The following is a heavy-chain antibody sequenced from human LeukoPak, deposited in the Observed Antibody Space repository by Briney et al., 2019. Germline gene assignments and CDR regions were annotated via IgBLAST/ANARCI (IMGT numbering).Heavy chain of an antibody. CDR2: IYHSGST. CDR3: ARHFGQKWLGIYYYYYYMDV. V-gene: IGHV4-4*02. CDR1: GGSISSSNW. Sequence: PSETLSLTCAVSGGSISSSNWWSWVRQPPGKGLEWIGEIYHSGSTNYNPSLKSRVTISVDTSKNQFSLKLSSVTAADTAVYYCARHFGQKWLGIYYYYYYMDVWGKGTTVTISS. D-gene: IGHD6-19*01. J-gene: IGHJ6*03.